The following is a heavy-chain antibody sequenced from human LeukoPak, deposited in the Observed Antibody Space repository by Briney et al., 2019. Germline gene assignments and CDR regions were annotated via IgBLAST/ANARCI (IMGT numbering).Heavy chain of an antibody. CDR2: IYYSGST. V-gene: IGHV4-30-4*08. CDR1: GGSISSGDYY. D-gene: IGHD2/OR15-2a*01. J-gene: IGHJ1*01. Sequence: SQTLSLTCTVSGGSISSGDYYWSWIRQPPGKGLEWIGYIYYSGSTYYNPSLKRRVTISVDTSKNQFSLKLSSVTAADTAVYYCASSNSVVGYFQHWGQGTLVTVSS. CDR3: ASSNSVVGYFQH.